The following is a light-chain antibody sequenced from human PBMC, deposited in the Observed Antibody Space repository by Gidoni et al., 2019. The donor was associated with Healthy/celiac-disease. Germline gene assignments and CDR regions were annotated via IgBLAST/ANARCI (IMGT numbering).Light chain of an antibody. CDR2: GAS. J-gene: IGKJ1*01. CDR1: QSVSRN. CDR3: QQYYNWPRT. Sequence: EIVMTQSPATLSVSPGERATLACRAIQSVSRNLAWYQQKVGQAPRLLIYGASTRATGIPARFSGSGSGTEFTLTISSLQSEDFTFYYCQQYYNWPRTFGQGTKVEIK. V-gene: IGKV3-15*01.